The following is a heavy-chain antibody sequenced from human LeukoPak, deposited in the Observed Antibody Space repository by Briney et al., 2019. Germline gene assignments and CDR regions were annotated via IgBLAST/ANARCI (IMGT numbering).Heavy chain of an antibody. Sequence: ASVKVSCKASGYTFTSYGISWVRQAPGQGLEWMGWISAYNGNTNYAQKLQGRVTMTTDTSTSTAYMELRSLRSEDTAVYYCATTSNNWNYLWFDPWGQGTLVTVSS. CDR3: ATTSNNWNYLWFDP. CDR1: GYTFTSYG. CDR2: ISAYNGNT. J-gene: IGHJ5*02. V-gene: IGHV1-18*01. D-gene: IGHD1-7*01.